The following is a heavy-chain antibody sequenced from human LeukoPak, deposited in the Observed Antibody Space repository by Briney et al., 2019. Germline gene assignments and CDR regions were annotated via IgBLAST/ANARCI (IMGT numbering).Heavy chain of an antibody. Sequence: GGSLMLFCAASGFTISNHGMIWVRRAPGKELEWVSFISGNAGTTYYADSVKGRFTISRDNSKNTLYLQMNSLRAEDTAVYYCAKVGSSWGFGDYWGQGTLVTVSS. J-gene: IGHJ4*02. CDR2: ISGNAGTT. CDR1: GFTISNHG. V-gene: IGHV3-23*01. CDR3: AKVGSSWGFGDY. D-gene: IGHD3-10*01.